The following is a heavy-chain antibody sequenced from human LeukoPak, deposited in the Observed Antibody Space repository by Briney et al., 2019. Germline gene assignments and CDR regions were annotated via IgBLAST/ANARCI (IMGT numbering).Heavy chain of an antibody. CDR3: AKGKWFDP. V-gene: IGHV3-30*18. CDR1: GFTFSSYG. CDR2: ISYDGSNK. Sequence: SGGSLRLSCAASGFTFSSYGMHWVRQAPGKGLEWVAVISYDGSNKYYADSVKGRFTISRDNSKNTLYLQMNSLRAEDTAVYYCAKGKWFDPWGQGTLVTVSS. J-gene: IGHJ5*02.